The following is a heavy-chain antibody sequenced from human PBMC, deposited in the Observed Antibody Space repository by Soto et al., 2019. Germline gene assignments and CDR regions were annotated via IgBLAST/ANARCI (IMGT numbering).Heavy chain of an antibody. CDR2: IYYSGST. D-gene: IGHD3-16*02. V-gene: IGHV4-31*03. CDR3: ARDRGAYDYVWGSYRAYYFHY. J-gene: IGHJ4*02. CDR1: GGSISSGGYY. Sequence: QVQLQESGPGLVKPSQTLSLTCTVSGGSISSGGYYWSWIRQHPGKGLEWIGYIYYSGSTYYNPSLKGRVTISVDTSKNQFSLKLSSVTSADTAVYYCARDRGAYDYVWGSYRAYYFHYWGQGTLVTVSS.